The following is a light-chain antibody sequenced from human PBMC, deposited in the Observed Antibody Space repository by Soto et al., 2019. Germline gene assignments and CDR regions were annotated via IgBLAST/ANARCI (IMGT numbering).Light chain of an antibody. CDR1: QTIVGY. Sequence: DIQMTQSPSSLSASVGERVTITCRASQTIVGYLNWYQQKPGKAPKLLIFAASSLQSGVPSRFSGSGSGTDFTLTISSLQPEDFATYYCQQSYNTPYTFGQGTKLEIK. V-gene: IGKV1-39*01. J-gene: IGKJ2*01. CDR2: AAS. CDR3: QQSYNTPYT.